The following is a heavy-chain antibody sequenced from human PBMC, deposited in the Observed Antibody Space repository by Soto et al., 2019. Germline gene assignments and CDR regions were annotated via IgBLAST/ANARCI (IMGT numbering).Heavy chain of an antibody. CDR1: GYTFTSYG. Sequence: ASVKVSCKASGYTFTSYGISWVRQAPGQGLEWMGWISAYNGNTNYAQKLQGRVTMTTDTSTSTAYMELRSLRSDDTAVYYCARVSHIAVVTASPDFDYWGQGTLVTVSS. D-gene: IGHD2-21*02. CDR3: ARVSHIAVVTASPDFDY. CDR2: ISAYNGNT. V-gene: IGHV1-18*04. J-gene: IGHJ4*02.